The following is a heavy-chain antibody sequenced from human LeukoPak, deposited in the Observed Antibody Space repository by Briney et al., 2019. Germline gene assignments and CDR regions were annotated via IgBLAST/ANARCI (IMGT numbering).Heavy chain of an antibody. CDR3: ATRGNSEGFDY. J-gene: IGHJ4*02. CDR2: IYYSGST. Sequence: SETLSLTCTVSGGSISSYYWSWIRQPPGKGLEWIGYIYYSGSTNYNPSLKSRVTISVDTSKNQFSLKLSSVTAADTAVYYCATRGNSEGFDYWGQGTLVTVSS. V-gene: IGHV4-59*12. D-gene: IGHD4-23*01. CDR1: GGSISSYY.